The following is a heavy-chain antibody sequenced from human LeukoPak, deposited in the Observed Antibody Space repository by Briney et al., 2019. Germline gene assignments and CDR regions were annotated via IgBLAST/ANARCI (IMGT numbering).Heavy chain of an antibody. Sequence: SETLSLTCAVSGGSISSGGYSWSWIRQPPGEGLEWIGEINHSGSTNYNPSLKSRVTISVDTSKNQFSLKLSSVTAADTAVYYCARGGWQWLEWNWFDPWGQGTLVTVSS. CDR2: INHSGST. D-gene: IGHD6-19*01. J-gene: IGHJ5*02. V-gene: IGHV4-34*01. CDR1: GGSISSGGYS. CDR3: ARGGWQWLEWNWFDP.